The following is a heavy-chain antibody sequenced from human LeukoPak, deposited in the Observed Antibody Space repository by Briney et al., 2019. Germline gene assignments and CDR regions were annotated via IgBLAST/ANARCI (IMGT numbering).Heavy chain of an antibody. CDR2: IYYSGST. J-gene: IGHJ5*02. V-gene: IGHV4-31*03. D-gene: IGHD3-10*01. Sequence: PSQTLSLTCTVSGGSISSGGYYWSWIRQHPGKGLEWIGYIYYSGSTYYNPSLKSRVTISVDTSKNQFSLKLSSVTAADTAVYYCARGAFKRITMVRGVKRVNWFDPWGQGTLVTVSS. CDR3: ARGAFKRITMVRGVKRVNWFDP. CDR1: GGSISSGGYY.